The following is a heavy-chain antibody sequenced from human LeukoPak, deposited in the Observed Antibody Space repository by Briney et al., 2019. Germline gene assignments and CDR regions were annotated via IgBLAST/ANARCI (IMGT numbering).Heavy chain of an antibody. V-gene: IGHV3-48*03. CDR3: ARAYYGDYDEYFQH. J-gene: IGHJ1*01. CDR2: ISSSGSTI. CDR1: GFTFTKAW. D-gene: IGHD4-17*01. Sequence: GGSLRLSCAASGFTFTKAWMNWVRQAPGKGLEWVSYISSSGSTIYYADSVKGRFTISRDNAKNSLYLQMNSLRAEDTAVYYCARAYYGDYDEYFQHWGQGTLVTVSS.